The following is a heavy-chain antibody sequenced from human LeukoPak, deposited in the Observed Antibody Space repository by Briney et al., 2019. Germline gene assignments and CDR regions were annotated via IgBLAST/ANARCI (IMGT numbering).Heavy chain of an antibody. CDR2: ISSGGGTV. D-gene: IGHD3-10*01. Sequence: GGSLRLSCAASGFTFNNYEMHWVRRAPGKGLEWVSYISSGGGTVYYADSVKGRFTVSRDNAKNSLYLQMSSLRAEDTAVYYCAKGGSLVEYWGQGTLVSVSS. CDR3: AKGGSLVEY. J-gene: IGHJ4*02. CDR1: GFTFNNYE. V-gene: IGHV3-48*03.